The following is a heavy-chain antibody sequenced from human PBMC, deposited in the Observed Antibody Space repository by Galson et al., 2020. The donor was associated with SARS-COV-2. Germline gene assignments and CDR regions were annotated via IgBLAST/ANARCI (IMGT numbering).Heavy chain of an antibody. CDR3: ARQYCSSTSGEVGLDY. J-gene: IGHJ4*02. CDR2: ISWNSGSI. V-gene: IGHV3-9*01. Sequence: GGSLRLSCAASGFTFDDYAMHWVRQAPGKGLEWVSGISWNSGSIGYADSVKGRFTISRDNAKNSLYLQMNSLRAEDTALYYCARQYCSSTSGEVGLDYWGQGTLVTVSS. D-gene: IGHD2-2*01. CDR1: GFTFDDYA.